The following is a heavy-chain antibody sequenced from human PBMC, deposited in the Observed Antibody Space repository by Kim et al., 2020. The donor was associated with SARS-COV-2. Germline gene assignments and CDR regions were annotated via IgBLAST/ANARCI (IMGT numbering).Heavy chain of an antibody. Sequence: ASVKVSCKASGYTFTSYYMHWVLQAPGQGLEWMGIINPRGGSTSYAQKFQGRVNMTRDTSTSTVYMELSSLRTEDTAVYYCARVGVDRPTHIAVAGTAPYDYYYGMDVWGQGTTVTVSS. CDR1: GYTFTSYY. J-gene: IGHJ6*02. V-gene: IGHV1-46*01. CDR2: INPRGGST. D-gene: IGHD6-19*01. CDR3: ARVGVDRPTHIAVAGTAPYDYYYGMDV.